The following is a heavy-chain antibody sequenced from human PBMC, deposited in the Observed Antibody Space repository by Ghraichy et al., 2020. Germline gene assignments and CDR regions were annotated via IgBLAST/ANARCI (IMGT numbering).Heavy chain of an antibody. CDR1: GGTFSSYA. Sequence: KVSCKASGGTFSSYAISWVRQAPGQGLEWMGGIIPIFGTANYAQKFQGRVPITADESTSTAYMELSSLRSEDTAVYYCARHYDILTGYYYYYYYYGMDVWGQGTTVTVSS. CDR3: ARHYDILTGYYYYYYYYGMDV. D-gene: IGHD3-9*01. V-gene: IGHV1-69*01. J-gene: IGHJ6*02. CDR2: IIPIFGTA.